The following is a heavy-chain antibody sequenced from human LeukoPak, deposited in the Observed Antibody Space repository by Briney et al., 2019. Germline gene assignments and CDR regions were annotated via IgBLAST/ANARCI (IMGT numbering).Heavy chain of an antibody. D-gene: IGHD3-22*01. CDR2: INPSGGGT. CDR3: ARILSYDSSGYYSPRLDY. CDR1: GYTFTSYY. V-gene: IGHV1-46*01. Sequence: ASVKVSCKASGYTFTSYYMHWVRQAPGQGLEWMGIINPSGGGTTYAQKFQGRVTMTRDTSTSIVYMELSSLRSEDTALYYCARILSYDSSGYYSPRLDYWGQGTLVTVSS. J-gene: IGHJ4*02.